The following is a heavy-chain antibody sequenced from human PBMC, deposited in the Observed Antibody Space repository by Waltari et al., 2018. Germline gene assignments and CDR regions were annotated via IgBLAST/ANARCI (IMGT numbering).Heavy chain of an antibody. CDR2: IYWNGDK. V-gene: IGHV2-5*01. D-gene: IGHD4-17*01. J-gene: IGHJ4*02. Sequence: QITLKESGPTLVKPTQTLKLTCTFSGFSLSTGGVGVGWIRQVPGKALECLALIYWNGDKRHSTSLKSRLNITKDTAENQVVLTMTNMDSVDTGTYYCAHYGDYDRAPFDHWGQGILVTVSS. CDR3: AHYGDYDRAPFDH. CDR1: GFSLSTGGVG.